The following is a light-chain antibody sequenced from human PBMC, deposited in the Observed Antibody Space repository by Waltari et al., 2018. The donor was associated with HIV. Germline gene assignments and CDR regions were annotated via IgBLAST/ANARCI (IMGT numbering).Light chain of an antibody. CDR2: EVI. CDR1: SSDVGRNNS. J-gene: IGLJ3*02. V-gene: IGLV2-23*02. CDR3: CSFADTNTWV. Sequence: QSALPQPAPVSGSPGQSITLSCTSPSSDVGRNNSLSWYQHHPGRAPKPIIYEVIKRPSGVSHRFSGSKSGNTASLTISGLQAEDEADYYCCSFADTNTWVSGGGTKLTVL.